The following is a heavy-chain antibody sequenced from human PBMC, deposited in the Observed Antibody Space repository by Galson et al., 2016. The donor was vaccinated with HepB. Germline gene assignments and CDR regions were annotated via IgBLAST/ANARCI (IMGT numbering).Heavy chain of an antibody. CDR1: GGAISRYS. Sequence: SETLSLTCTVSGGAISRYSWAWIRQPAGKGLEWIGRISPTSSTNYNPSLQSRLTMSIDTTKDHFTPNLRSVTAADTAVYYCARDRGSYPDFGDDYYMDVWGKGTTVTVSS. J-gene: IGHJ6*03. D-gene: IGHD3/OR15-3a*01. CDR3: ARDRGSYPDFGDDYYMDV. CDR2: ISPTSST. V-gene: IGHV4-4*07.